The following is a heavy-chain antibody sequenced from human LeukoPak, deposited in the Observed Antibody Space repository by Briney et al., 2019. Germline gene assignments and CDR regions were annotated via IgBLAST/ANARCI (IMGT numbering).Heavy chain of an antibody. Sequence: SETLSLTCTVSGDSISSYYWSWIRQPPGKGLEWIGYIYYSGGTDYNPSPKSRVTISVDTSKNQFSLKLRSVTAADTAVYYCARHVTISGPYDASDIWGQGTMVTVSP. V-gene: IGHV4-59*08. CDR1: GDSISSYY. D-gene: IGHD5-24*01. CDR2: IYYSGGT. J-gene: IGHJ3*02. CDR3: ARHVTISGPYDASDI.